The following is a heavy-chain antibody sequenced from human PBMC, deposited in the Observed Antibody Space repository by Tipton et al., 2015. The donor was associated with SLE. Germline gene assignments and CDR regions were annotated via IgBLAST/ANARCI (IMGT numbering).Heavy chain of an antibody. J-gene: IGHJ6*03. CDR1: GFPFSNHW. Sequence: SLRLSCAASGFPFSNHWMTWVRQAPGRGLEWVANIKQDGSKIYYVDSVKGRFTISRDNAKNSLYLQMNSLRAEDTAVYYCTREGGSFWSGSSRYFYYMDVWGKGTTVTFSS. V-gene: IGHV3-7*01. CDR3: TREGGSFWSGSSRYFYYMDV. CDR2: IKQDGSKI. D-gene: IGHD3-3*01.